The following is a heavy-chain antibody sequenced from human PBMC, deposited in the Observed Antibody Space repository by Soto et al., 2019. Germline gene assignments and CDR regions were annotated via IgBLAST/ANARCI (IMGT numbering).Heavy chain of an antibody. CDR3: AKGYCSSTSCSTRDYYYYYMDV. Sequence: GGSLRLSCAASGFTFSSYAMSWVRQAPGKGLEWVSAISGSGGSTYYADSVKGRFTISRDNSKNTLYLQMNSLRAEDTAVYYCAKGYCSSTSCSTRDYYYYYMDVWGKGTTVTSP. J-gene: IGHJ6*03. D-gene: IGHD2-2*01. CDR1: GFTFSSYA. CDR2: ISGSGGST. V-gene: IGHV3-23*01.